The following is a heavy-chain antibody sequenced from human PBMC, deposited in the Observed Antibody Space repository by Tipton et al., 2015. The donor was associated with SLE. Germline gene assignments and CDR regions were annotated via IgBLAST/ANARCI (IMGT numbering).Heavy chain of an antibody. Sequence: LRLSCTVSGGSISTYYWSWIRQPPGKGLEWIGYVYDIGSTHYNPSLKSRVTISVDTSKNQFSLKLRSVTAADTALYYCARESRYNGYDIVDYWGQGTLVTVSS. V-gene: IGHV4-59*01. CDR3: ARESRYNGYDIVDY. CDR2: VYDIGST. J-gene: IGHJ4*02. CDR1: GGSISTYY. D-gene: IGHD5-12*01.